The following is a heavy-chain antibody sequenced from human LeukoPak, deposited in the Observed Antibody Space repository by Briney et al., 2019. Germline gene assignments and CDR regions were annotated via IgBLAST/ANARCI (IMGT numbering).Heavy chain of an antibody. Sequence: SETLSLTCTVSGYSISSGYYWGWIRQPPGKGLEWIGSIYHSGSTYYNPSLKSRVTISVDTSKSQFSLKLSSVTAADTAVYYCARERGGDYVWGSYRYDAFDIWGQGTMVTVSS. J-gene: IGHJ3*02. V-gene: IGHV4-38-2*02. D-gene: IGHD3-16*02. CDR3: ARERGGDYVWGSYRYDAFDI. CDR2: IYHSGST. CDR1: GYSISSGYY.